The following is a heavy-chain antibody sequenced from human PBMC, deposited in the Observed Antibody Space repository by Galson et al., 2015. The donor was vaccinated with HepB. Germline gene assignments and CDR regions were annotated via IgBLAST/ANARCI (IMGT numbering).Heavy chain of an antibody. CDR1: SGSISSDNHY. CDR3: SRDHPPYDPGYYFDS. Sequence: TLSLTCTVSSGSISSDNHYWSWIRQPAGEGLEWIGRIRTSGSTNYNPSLKSRVTMSIDTSKNQFSLKLTSVTAADTAVYYCSRDHPPYDPGYYFDSWGQGTLVTVSS. V-gene: IGHV4-61*02. CDR2: IRTSGST. J-gene: IGHJ4*02. D-gene: IGHD3-22*01.